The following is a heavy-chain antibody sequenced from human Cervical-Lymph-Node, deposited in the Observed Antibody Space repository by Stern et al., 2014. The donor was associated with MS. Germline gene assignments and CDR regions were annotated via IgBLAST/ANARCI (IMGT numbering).Heavy chain of an antibody. CDR3: ARTVSGWYHY. J-gene: IGHJ4*02. CDR1: GYTFTSYY. V-gene: IGHV1-46*01. CDR2: INPSGGST. Sequence: QLVQSGAEVKKPGASVKVSCKASGYTFTSYYMHWGRQSPGQGLEWMGIINPSGGSTSYAQKFQGRVTMARDTSTSTVYMELSSLRSEDTAVYYCARTVSGWYHYWGQGTLVTVSS. D-gene: IGHD6-19*01.